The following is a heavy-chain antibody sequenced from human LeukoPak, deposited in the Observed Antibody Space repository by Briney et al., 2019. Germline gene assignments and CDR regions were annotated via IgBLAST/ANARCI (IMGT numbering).Heavy chain of an antibody. CDR2: ISISSSYI. Sequence: GGSLRLSCSPSGFNFSSYSMNWVRQAPGQGLEWVSSISISSSYIYYADLVKGRFTISRDNAKNSLYLQMHSLRAEDTAVYYCAREDYYGSGSYYLPRSFDYWGQGTLVTVSS. CDR3: AREDYYGSGSYYLPRSFDY. D-gene: IGHD3-10*01. CDR1: GFNFSSYS. J-gene: IGHJ4*02. V-gene: IGHV3-21*01.